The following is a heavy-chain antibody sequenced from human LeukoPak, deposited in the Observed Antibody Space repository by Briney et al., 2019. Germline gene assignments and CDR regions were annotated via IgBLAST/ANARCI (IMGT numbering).Heavy chain of an antibody. J-gene: IGHJ6*02. Sequence: SETLSLTRAVYGGSFSGYYWSWIRQPPGKGLEWIGEINHSGSTNYNPSLKSRVTISVDTSKNQFSLKLSSVTAADTAVYYCASRGSYYYYGMDVWGQGTTVTVSS. CDR3: ASRGSYYYYGMDV. D-gene: IGHD3-10*01. V-gene: IGHV4-34*01. CDR1: GGSFSGYY. CDR2: INHSGST.